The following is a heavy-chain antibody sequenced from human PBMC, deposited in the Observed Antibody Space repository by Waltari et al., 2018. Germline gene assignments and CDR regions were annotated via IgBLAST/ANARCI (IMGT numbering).Heavy chain of an antibody. CDR1: GFTYADFA. CDR3: TKDLTHTNYEGFAN. V-gene: IGHV3-9*01. D-gene: IGHD3-16*01. J-gene: IGHJ4*02. CDR2: ITWNSGKV. Sequence: EVQLVESGGALVQPGRSLRLSCATSGFTYADFAMHWVRQVAGKGLEWVAGITWNSGKVDYAGSVKGRFTISRDNAKNLLFLQMNSLRPEDTALYYCTKDLTHTNYEGFANWGLGTLVTVSS.